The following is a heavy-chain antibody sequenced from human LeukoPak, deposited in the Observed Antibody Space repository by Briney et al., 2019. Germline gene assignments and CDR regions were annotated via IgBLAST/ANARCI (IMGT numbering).Heavy chain of an antibody. D-gene: IGHD3-9*01. CDR1: GFTFSSYW. V-gene: IGHV3-74*01. Sequence: PGGSLRLSCAASGFTFSSYWMHWVRQAPGKGLVWVSRINSDGSSTSYADSVKGRFTISRDISKNTLFLLMNSLTAEDTAVYYCARVAYTSSWGERYYFDYWGQGTLVTVSS. CDR3: ARVAYTSSWGERYYFDY. J-gene: IGHJ4*02. CDR2: INSDGSST.